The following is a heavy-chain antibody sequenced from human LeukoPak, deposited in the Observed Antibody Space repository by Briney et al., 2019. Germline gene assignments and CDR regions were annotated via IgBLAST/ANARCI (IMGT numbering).Heavy chain of an antibody. CDR2: IPYDGSNK. J-gene: IGHJ4*02. Sequence: GGSLRLSCAASGFTFSSYAMHWVRQAPGKGLEWVAVIPYDGSNKYYADSVKGRFTISRDNSKNTLYLQMNSLRAEDTAVYYCGKELPTYYDFWSGHPTDYWGQGTLVTVSS. CDR1: GFTFSSYA. V-gene: IGHV3-30*04. CDR3: GKELPTYYDFWSGHPTDY. D-gene: IGHD3-3*01.